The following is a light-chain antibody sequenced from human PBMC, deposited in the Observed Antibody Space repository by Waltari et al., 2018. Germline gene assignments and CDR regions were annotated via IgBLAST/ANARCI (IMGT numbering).Light chain of an antibody. V-gene: IGKV1-5*01. CDR3: LQYNSYSRGT. J-gene: IGKJ1*01. CDR2: HAS. Sequence: DIQMTQSPPTLSASVGDTVTTTCRASQNIGNWLAWYQQKPGNAPKLLIFHASSLESGVPSRFSGSGSGPEFTLTISSLQPDDFATYYCLQYNSYSRGTFGQGTKVEIK. CDR1: QNIGNW.